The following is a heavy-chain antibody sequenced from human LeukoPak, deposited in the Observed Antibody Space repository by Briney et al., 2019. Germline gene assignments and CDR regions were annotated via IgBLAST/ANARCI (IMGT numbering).Heavy chain of an antibody. CDR2: IHHSGTI. J-gene: IGHJ4*02. V-gene: IGHV4-59*01. CDR1: GGSISSYY. CDR3: ARDRRSAGGFDN. Sequence: PSETLSLTCTVSGGSISSYYWNWVRQPPGQGLEWIWYIHHSGTITYNPSLKSQVTISMDTSKNQFSLKMSSVTAAETAVYYCARDRRSAGGFDNWGRGTLVTASS. D-gene: IGHD2-15*01.